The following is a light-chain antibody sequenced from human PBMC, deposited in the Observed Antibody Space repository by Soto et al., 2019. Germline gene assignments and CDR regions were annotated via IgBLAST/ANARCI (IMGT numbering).Light chain of an antibody. CDR1: SSNIGNSF. Sequence: QLVLTQPPSVSAAPGQKVTISCSGSSSNIGNSFISWYQVVPGSAPKLLIYDNDKRLSGIPDRFSGSQSGTSATLDITGLQTGDEADYYCGTWDSSLTAGVFGGGTKLTVL. CDR2: DND. CDR3: GTWDSSLTAGV. V-gene: IGLV1-51*01. J-gene: IGLJ2*01.